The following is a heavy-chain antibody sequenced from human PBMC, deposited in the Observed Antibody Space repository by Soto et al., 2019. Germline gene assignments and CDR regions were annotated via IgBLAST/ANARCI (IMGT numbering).Heavy chain of an antibody. CDR3: ARGYDYAWYYFDY. D-gene: IGHD4-17*01. V-gene: IGHV4-59*01. CDR2: IYYSGST. J-gene: IGHJ4*02. CDR1: GGSISSYY. Sequence: QVQLQESGPGLVKPSETLSLTCTVSGGSISSYYWSWIRQPPGKGLEWIGYIYYSGSTNYNPSLMSRVTISVDTSKNQFSLKLSSVTAADPAVYYCARGYDYAWYYFDYWGQGTLVTVSS.